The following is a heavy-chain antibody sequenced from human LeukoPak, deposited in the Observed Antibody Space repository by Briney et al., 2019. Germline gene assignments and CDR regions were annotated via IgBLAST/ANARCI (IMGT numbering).Heavy chain of an antibody. V-gene: IGHV4-34*01. D-gene: IGHD3-22*01. J-gene: IGHJ4*02. CDR2: NYYSGNT. CDR3: ARGNDTSGHPLDY. Sequence: SETLSLTCAVYGGSFSGYYWSWIRQPPGKGLEWIGSNYYSGNTYYNPSLKSRVTISVDTSKNQFSLKLSSVTAADTAVYYCARGNDTSGHPLDYWAQGALVTVSS. CDR1: GGSFSGYY.